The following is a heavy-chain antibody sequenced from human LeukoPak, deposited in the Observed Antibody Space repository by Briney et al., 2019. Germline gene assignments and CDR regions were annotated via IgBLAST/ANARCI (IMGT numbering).Heavy chain of an antibody. V-gene: IGHV4-59*08. CDR2: IYYSGST. J-gene: IGHJ4*02. CDR3: ARAVSGRFDY. Sequence: PSETLSLTCTVSGGSMSPYHWGWIRQPPGKGLEWTGYIYYSGSTNYDPSLNSRVTISVDTSKNQFSLRLSSVTAADTAIYYCARAVSGRFDYWGQGTLVTVSS. CDR1: GGSMSPYH. D-gene: IGHD6-19*01.